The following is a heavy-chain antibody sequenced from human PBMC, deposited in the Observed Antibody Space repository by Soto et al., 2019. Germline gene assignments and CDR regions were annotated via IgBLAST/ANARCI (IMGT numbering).Heavy chain of an antibody. D-gene: IGHD3-3*01. CDR3: AGGVLLFLEWLIYDACDI. V-gene: IGHV1-58*01. CDR2: IVVGSGNT. Sequence: QMQLVQSGPEVKKPGTSVKVSCKASGFTFTSSAVQWVRQARGQRLEWRGWIVVGSGNTNYAQKFQERVTITRDMSTSTAYMELSSLRSEDTSVYYCAGGVLLFLEWLIYDACDIWGQGTMVTVSS. J-gene: IGHJ3*02. CDR1: GFTFTSSA.